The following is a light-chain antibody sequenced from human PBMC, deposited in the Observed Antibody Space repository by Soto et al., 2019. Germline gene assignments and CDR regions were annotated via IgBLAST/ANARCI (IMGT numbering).Light chain of an antibody. CDR3: SSYTSSSTRV. V-gene: IGLV2-14*01. CDR2: DVS. CDR1: SSDVGGYNY. J-gene: IGLJ1*01. Sequence: QSALTQPASVSGSPGQSITISCTGTSSDVGGYNYVSWYQQHPGKAPKLVIFDVSDRPSGVSNSFSGSKSGNTASLTISGLQAEDEADYYCSSYTSSSTRVFGTGTKLTVL.